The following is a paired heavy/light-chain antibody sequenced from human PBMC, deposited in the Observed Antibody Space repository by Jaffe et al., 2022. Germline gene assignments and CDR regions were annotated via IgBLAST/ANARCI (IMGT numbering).Heavy chain of an antibody. CDR2: INPNSGGT. CDR3: ARDALRITIFGVVKTEGVGY. V-gene: IGHV1-2*06. Sequence: QVQLVQSGAEVKKPGASVKVSCKASGYTFTGYYMHWVRQAPGQGLEWMGRINPNSGGTNYAQKFQGRVTMTRDTSISTAYMELSRLRSDDTAVYYCARDALRITIFGVVKTEGVGYWGQGTLVTVSS. D-gene: IGHD3-3*01. CDR1: GYTFTGYY. J-gene: IGHJ4*02.
Light chain of an antibody. CDR2: STS. CDR3: LLYYGGAHWV. V-gene: IGLV7-43*01. Sequence: QTVVTQEPSLTVSPGGTVTLTCASSTGAVTSGYYPNWFQQKPGQAPRALIYSTSNKHSWTPARFSGSLLGGKAALTLSGVQPEDEAEYYCLLYYGGAHWVFGGGTKLTVL. J-gene: IGLJ3*02. CDR1: TGAVTSGYY.